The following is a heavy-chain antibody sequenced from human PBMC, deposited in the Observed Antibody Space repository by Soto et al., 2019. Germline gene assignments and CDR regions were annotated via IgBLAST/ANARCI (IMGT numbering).Heavy chain of an antibody. Sequence: QVQLVQSGAEVKKPGSSVKVSCKASGGTFGSYAISWVRQAPGQGLEWMGGIIPIPGTANYAQKFQGRVTLAADESTSKAYMELSSLRSEDTAVYYCARSQGSSSSLEIYYYYYYGMDVWGQGTTVTVSS. CDR1: GGTFGSYA. D-gene: IGHD2-2*01. CDR3: ARSQGSSSSLEIYYYYYYGMDV. J-gene: IGHJ6*02. V-gene: IGHV1-69*01. CDR2: IIPIPGTA.